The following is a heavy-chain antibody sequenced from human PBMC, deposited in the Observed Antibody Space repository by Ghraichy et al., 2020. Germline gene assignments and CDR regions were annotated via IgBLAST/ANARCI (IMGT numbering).Heavy chain of an antibody. CDR2: MNQAGSEK. CDR1: GFTFSNYW. Sequence: GKSLNISCAASGFTFSNYWMSWVRQAPGKGLEWVANMNQAGSEKFYVDSLKGRFTISRENAKNSLYLEMNSLRAEDTAIYYCARDTWGYFDHWGQGTLVTVSS. V-gene: IGHV3-7*01. J-gene: IGHJ4*02. D-gene: IGHD3-16*01. CDR3: ARDTWGYFDH.